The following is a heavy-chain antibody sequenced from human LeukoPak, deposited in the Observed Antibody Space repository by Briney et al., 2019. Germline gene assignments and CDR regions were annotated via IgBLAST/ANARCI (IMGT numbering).Heavy chain of an antibody. D-gene: IGHD5-18*01. CDR2: IYTGGST. CDR3: ARDWSSYGYDY. Sequence: PSETLSLTCTVSGGSISGYYWSWIRQPAGKGLEWIGRIYTGGSTNYNPSLKSRVTMSVDTSKNQFSLKLSSVTAADTAVYYCARDWSSYGYDYWGQGTLVTVSS. CDR1: GGSISGYY. V-gene: IGHV4-4*07. J-gene: IGHJ4*02.